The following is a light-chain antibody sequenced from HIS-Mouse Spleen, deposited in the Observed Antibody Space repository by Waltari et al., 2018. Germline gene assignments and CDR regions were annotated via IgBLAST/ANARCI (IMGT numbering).Light chain of an antibody. V-gene: IGLV2-23*01. J-gene: IGLJ1*01. CDR2: GGS. CDR3: CSYAGSSTYV. CDR1: SSYVGRYNL. Sequence: QSALTQPASVSGSPGQSITISCTGTSSYVGRYNLVSWYQQHPGKAPKLTIYGGSKRPSGVAYRFSGSKSGNTASLTLAGLQAEDESDYYCCSYAGSSTYVFGTGTKVTVL.